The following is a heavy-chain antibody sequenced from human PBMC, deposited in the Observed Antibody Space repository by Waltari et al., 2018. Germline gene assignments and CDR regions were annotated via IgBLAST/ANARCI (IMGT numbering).Heavy chain of an antibody. CDR2: IYYSGST. CDR1: GGSISRDS. Sequence: QVQLQESGPRLVKPSETLSLTCTVSGGSISRDSWRWIRQPPGKGLEWIGNIYYSGSTNYNPSLKSRVIISVDTSKNQFSLKLSSVTAADTAVYYCATTKLRYFNWSQEDWVDPWGQGTLVTVSS. D-gene: IGHD3-9*01. V-gene: IGHV4-59*03. J-gene: IGHJ5*02. CDR3: ATTKLRYFNWSQEDWVDP.